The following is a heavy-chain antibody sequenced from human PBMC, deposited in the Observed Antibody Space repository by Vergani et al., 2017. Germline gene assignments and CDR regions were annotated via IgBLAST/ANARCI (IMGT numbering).Heavy chain of an antibody. V-gene: IGHV3-11*01. D-gene: IGHD3-3*01. CDR1: GFTFSDYY. CDR2: ISSSGSTI. Sequence: VQLLESGGGLVKPGGSLRLSCAASGFTFSDYYMSWIRQAPGKGLEWVSYISSSGSTIYYADSVKGRFTISRDNAKNSLYLQMNSLRAEDTAVYYCARVHSNFWSGYRGFYMDVWGKGTTVTVSS. J-gene: IGHJ6*03. CDR3: ARVHSNFWSGYRGFYMDV.